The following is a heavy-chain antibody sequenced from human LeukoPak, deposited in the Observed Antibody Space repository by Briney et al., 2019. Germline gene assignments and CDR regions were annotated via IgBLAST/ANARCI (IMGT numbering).Heavy chain of an antibody. CDR3: ARARGSGYDFDY. D-gene: IGHD5-12*01. Sequence: SETLSLTCTVSGGSISNYHWSWIRQPPGKGLEWIGYIYYSGSTNYNPSLQSRVTISVDTSKNQLSLKLSSGTAADTAVYYCARARGSGYDFDYWGQGTLVTVSS. CDR1: GGSISNYH. J-gene: IGHJ4*02. CDR2: IYYSGST. V-gene: IGHV4-59*01.